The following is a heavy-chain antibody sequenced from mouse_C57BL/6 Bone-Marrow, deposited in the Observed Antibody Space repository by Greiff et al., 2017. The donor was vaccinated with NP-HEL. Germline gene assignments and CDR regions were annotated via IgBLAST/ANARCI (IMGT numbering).Heavy chain of an antibody. J-gene: IGHJ4*01. CDR1: GFTFSDYY. CDR3: EREGRLRRRTYAMGY. V-gene: IGHV5-16*01. D-gene: IGHD1-1*01. CDR2: INYDGSSS. Sequence: DVMLVESEGGLVQPGSSMILSCTASGFTFSDYYMAWVRLVPEKGLEWVANINYDGSSSYYLDPLQSGFISSRDNAKNILYLQMSSLKSEDTATYSCEREGRLRRRTYAMGYWGQGTSVTVSS.